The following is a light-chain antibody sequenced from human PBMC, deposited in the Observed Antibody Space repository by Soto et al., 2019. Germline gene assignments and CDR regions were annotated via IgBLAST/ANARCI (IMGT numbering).Light chain of an antibody. J-gene: IGKJ1*01. CDR3: QQSYSTVTWT. CDR2: AAS. Sequence: DIQMTQSPSSLSASVGDRVTITCRASQRISRYLNWYQQKPGQAPNLLIYAASTLQSGVPSRFSGSGSGTDFTLTVSSLQPEDFATYYCQQSYSTVTWTFGQGTKVEIK. V-gene: IGKV1-39*01. CDR1: QRISRY.